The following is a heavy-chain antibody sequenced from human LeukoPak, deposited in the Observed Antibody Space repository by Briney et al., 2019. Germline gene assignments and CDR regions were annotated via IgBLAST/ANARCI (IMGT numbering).Heavy chain of an antibody. D-gene: IGHD1-26*01. J-gene: IGHJ4*02. CDR2: IDPNSGGT. Sequence: ASVKVSCNASGYTFTGYYMHWVRQAPGQGLEWMGWIDPNSGGTNYAQKFQGRVTMTRDTSISTAYMELSRLRSDDTAVYYCARHLPRTEWELPYYFDYWGQGTLVTVSS. V-gene: IGHV1-2*02. CDR1: GYTFTGYY. CDR3: ARHLPRTEWELPYYFDY.